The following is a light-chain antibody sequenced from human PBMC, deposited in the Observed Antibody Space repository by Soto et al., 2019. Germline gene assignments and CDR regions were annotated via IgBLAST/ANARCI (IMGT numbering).Light chain of an antibody. V-gene: IGLV4-69*01. J-gene: IGLJ2*01. CDR3: QTWGTGIQV. CDR1: GGHSTYA. Sequence: QLVLTQSPSASASLGASVKLTCTLSGGHSTYAIAWHQQQPEKGPRYLMKVDNDGSHSKGDGIPDRFSGSSSGAERYLTISSLQSEDEADYYCQTWGTGIQVFGGGTKLTVL. CDR2: VDNDGSH.